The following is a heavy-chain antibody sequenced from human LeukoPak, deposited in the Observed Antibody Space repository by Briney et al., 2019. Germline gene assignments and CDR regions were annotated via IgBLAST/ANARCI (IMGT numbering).Heavy chain of an antibody. CDR1: GFTFSDYS. CDR3: ARDEFYDSNTYNPPFDY. CDR2: ISSSGFTK. D-gene: IGHD3-22*01. Sequence: GGSLRLSCAVSGFTFSDYSMTWVRQAPGKGLEWVSYISSSGFTKYYADSVTGRFTISRDNAKNSLYLQLNSLRDEDTSVFYCARDEFYDSNTYNPPFDYWGQGTLVTVSP. J-gene: IGHJ4*02. V-gene: IGHV3-48*02.